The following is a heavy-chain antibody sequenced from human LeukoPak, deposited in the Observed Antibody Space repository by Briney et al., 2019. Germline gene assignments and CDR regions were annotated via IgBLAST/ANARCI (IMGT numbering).Heavy chain of an antibody. D-gene: IGHD2-2*01. CDR1: GGSMRNYY. J-gene: IGHJ4*02. V-gene: IGHV4-59*01. Sequence: SETLSLTCAVSGGSMRNYYWSWIRQPPGKGLEWIGYTYDSGSSSYNPSLRSRASISIDTSKYQFSLNLSSVTAADTAVYYCARGWASSWYYFDFWGQGTLVTVSS. CDR2: TYDSGSS. CDR3: ARGWASSWYYFDF.